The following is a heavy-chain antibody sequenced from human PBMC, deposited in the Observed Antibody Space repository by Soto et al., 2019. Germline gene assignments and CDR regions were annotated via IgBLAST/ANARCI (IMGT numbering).Heavy chain of an antibody. CDR3: AKVGSSTSRYYYYGMDV. CDR2: MNPNSGNT. D-gene: IGHD2-2*01. V-gene: IGHV1-8*01. Sequence: VSVQVSCKSSGYSCTSYDICWVRQATGQGLEWMGWMNPNSGNTGHAQKYQGRVTMTKNTLYLQMNSLRAEDTAVYYCAKVGSSTSRYYYYGMDVCGQGTTVTVSS. CDR1: GYSCTSYD. J-gene: IGHJ6*02.